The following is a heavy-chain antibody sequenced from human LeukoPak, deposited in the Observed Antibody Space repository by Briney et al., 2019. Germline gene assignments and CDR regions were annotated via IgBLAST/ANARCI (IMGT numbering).Heavy chain of an antibody. Sequence: SGYPFTCYDMHWVRQAPGKGLEWVAVVSYDGSSIYYADSVKGRFTISRDNSKNTLYLQMNSLRSEDTAVYFCTKAQLPVHELANFYFDYWGQGTLVTVSS. D-gene: IGHD1-1*01. CDR3: TKAQLPVHELANFYFDY. J-gene: IGHJ4*02. CDR1: GYPFTCYD. CDR2: VSYDGSSI. V-gene: IGHV3-30*18.